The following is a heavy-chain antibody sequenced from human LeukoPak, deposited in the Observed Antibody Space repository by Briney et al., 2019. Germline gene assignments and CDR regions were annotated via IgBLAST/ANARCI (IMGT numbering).Heavy chain of an antibody. V-gene: IGHV3-23*01. CDR1: GFTFSGHA. Sequence: GGSLSLSCAASGFTFSGHAMSWVRQAPGEGLEWVSAISGSGSNTNYADSVKGRFTISRDNSKNTLYLQMNSLRAEDTAVYYCAKGGSYYYYYYYMDVWGKGTTVTVSS. J-gene: IGHJ6*03. CDR2: ISGSGSNT. D-gene: IGHD1-26*01. CDR3: AKGGSYYYYYYYMDV.